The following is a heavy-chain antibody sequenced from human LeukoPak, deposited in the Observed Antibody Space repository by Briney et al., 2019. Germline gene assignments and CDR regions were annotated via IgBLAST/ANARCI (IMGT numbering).Heavy chain of an antibody. Sequence: GGSLRLSCAASGFTFSSYSMNWVRQAPGKGLEWVSSISSSSSYIYYADSVKGRFTISRDNSKNTLYLQMNSLRAEDTAVYYCAREGIVGAIDAFDIWGQGTMVTVSS. CDR1: GFTFSSYS. CDR2: ISSSSSYI. CDR3: AREGIVGAIDAFDI. V-gene: IGHV3-21*01. J-gene: IGHJ3*02. D-gene: IGHD1-26*01.